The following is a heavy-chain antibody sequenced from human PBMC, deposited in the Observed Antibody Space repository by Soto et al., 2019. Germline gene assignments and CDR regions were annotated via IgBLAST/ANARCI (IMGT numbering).Heavy chain of an antibody. CDR3: ARVIGRGSSSCLDY. V-gene: IGHV3-7*01. D-gene: IGHD6-13*01. CDR1: GFTFSSYW. CDR2: IKQDGSEK. Sequence: HPGGSLRLSCAASGFTFSSYWMSWVRQAPGKGLEWVANIKQDGSEKYYVDSVKGRFTISRDNAKNSLYLQMNSLRAEDTAVYYCARVIGRGSSSCLDYRGQGTLVTVSS. J-gene: IGHJ4*02.